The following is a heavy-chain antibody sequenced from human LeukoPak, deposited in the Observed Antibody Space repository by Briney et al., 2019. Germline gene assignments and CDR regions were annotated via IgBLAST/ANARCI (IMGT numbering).Heavy chain of an antibody. V-gene: IGHV4-38-2*02. D-gene: IGHD3-3*01. Sequence: SETLSLTCNVSGYSIGSGYYWGWIRQPPGKGLEWIGSIYHSGSTYYSPSLKSRVTISVDTSKNQFSLKLSSVTAADTAVYYCARLPKTYDFWSGYYAYWGQGTLVTVSS. CDR1: GYSIGSGYY. J-gene: IGHJ4*02. CDR2: IYHSGST. CDR3: ARLPKTYDFWSGYYAY.